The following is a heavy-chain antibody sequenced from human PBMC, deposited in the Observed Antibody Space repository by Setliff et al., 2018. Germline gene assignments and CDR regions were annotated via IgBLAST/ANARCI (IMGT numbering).Heavy chain of an antibody. J-gene: IGHJ4*02. CDR2: IKEDGSQR. CDR1: RFTFSNYW. Sequence: PGGSLRLSCAASRFTFSNYWMSWVRQAPGKGLEWVANIKEDGSQRNYVDAVRGRFTVSRDNARNLLYLQMNGLIVDDTAVYYCSSYLVSWGQGALVTVSS. D-gene: IGHD2-21*01. CDR3: SSYLVS. V-gene: IGHV3-7*01.